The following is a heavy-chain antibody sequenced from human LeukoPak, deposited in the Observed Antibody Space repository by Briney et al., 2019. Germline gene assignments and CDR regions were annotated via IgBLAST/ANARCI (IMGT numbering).Heavy chain of an antibody. J-gene: IGHJ4*02. CDR1: GGSISSYY. Sequence: SETLSLTCTVSGGSISSYYWSWIRQPAGKGLEWIGRIYTSGRTNYNPSLKSRVTMSVDTSKKQFFLKLSSVTAADTAVYYCARDPQLGPFDYWGQGTLVTVSS. V-gene: IGHV4-4*07. CDR2: IYTSGRT. D-gene: IGHD6-6*01. CDR3: ARDPQLGPFDY.